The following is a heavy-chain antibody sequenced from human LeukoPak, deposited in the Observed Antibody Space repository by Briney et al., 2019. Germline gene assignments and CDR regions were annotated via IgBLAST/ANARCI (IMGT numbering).Heavy chain of an antibody. V-gene: IGHV3-7*01. D-gene: IGHD1-26*01. CDR2: IKQDGSEK. Sequence: GGSLRLSCAASGFTFSSYWMSWVRQAPGKGLEWVAHIKQDGSEKYYVDSVKGRFTISRDNAKNSLYLQMNSLRAEDTAVYYCASAHFGSYWGGYYFDYWGQGTLVTVSS. CDR1: GFTFSSYW. J-gene: IGHJ4*02. CDR3: ASAHFGSYWGGYYFDY.